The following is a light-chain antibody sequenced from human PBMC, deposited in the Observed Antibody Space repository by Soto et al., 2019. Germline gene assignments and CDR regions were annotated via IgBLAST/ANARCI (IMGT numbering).Light chain of an antibody. CDR2: GNS. V-gene: IGLV1-40*01. Sequence: QSVLTQPPSVTGAPGQRVTISCTGSSSNIGAGYDVHWYQQLLGTAPKLLIYGNSNRPSGVPDRFSGSKSGTSASLAITGLQAEDEADYYCQSYDSSRSGYVVFGGGTKLTVL. CDR1: SSNIGAGYD. CDR3: QSYDSSRSGYVV. J-gene: IGLJ2*01.